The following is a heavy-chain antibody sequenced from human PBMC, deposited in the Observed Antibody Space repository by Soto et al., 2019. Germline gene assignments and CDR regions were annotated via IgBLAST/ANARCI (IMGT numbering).Heavy chain of an antibody. V-gene: IGHV4-34*01. CDR1: GGSFSGYY. D-gene: IGHD6-19*01. CDR3: ARGRTGAVAGGNWFDP. Sequence: SETLSLPCAVYGGSFSGYYWSWIRQPPGKGLEWIGEINHSGSTNYNPSLKSRVTISVDTSKNQFSLKLSSVTAADTAVYYCARGRTGAVAGGNWFDPWGQGTLVTVSS. J-gene: IGHJ5*02. CDR2: INHSGST.